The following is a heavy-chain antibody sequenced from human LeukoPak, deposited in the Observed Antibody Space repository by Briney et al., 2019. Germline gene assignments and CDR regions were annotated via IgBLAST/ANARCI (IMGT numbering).Heavy chain of an antibody. D-gene: IGHD3-10*01. CDR2: IYYSGST. CDR1: GGSISSGGYY. CDR3: ARDNRVRGVSLPSYNWFDP. Sequence: KPSETLSLTCTVSGGSISSGGYYWSWIRQHPGKGLEWIGYIYYSGSTYYNPSLESRVTISVDTSKNQFSLKLSSVTAADTAVYYCARDNRVRGVSLPSYNWFDPWGQGTLVTVSS. V-gene: IGHV4-31*03. J-gene: IGHJ5*02.